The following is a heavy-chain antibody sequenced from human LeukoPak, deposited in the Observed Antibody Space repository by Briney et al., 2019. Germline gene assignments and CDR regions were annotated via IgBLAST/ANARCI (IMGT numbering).Heavy chain of an antibody. Sequence: GGSLRLSCAASGFTFSSYSMNWVRQAPGKGLEWVSSISSSSSYIYYADSVKGRFTISRDNAKNSLYLQMNSLRAEDTAVYYCARALGSSWPYYMDVWGKGITVTVSS. V-gene: IGHV3-21*01. CDR3: ARALGSSWPYYMDV. CDR2: ISSSSSYI. CDR1: GFTFSSYS. J-gene: IGHJ6*03. D-gene: IGHD6-13*01.